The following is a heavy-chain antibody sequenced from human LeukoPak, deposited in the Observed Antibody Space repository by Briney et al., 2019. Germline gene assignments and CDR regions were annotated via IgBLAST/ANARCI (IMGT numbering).Heavy chain of an antibody. D-gene: IGHD6-19*01. CDR2: ISWNSGSI. J-gene: IGHJ4*02. V-gene: IGHV3-9*01. CDR3: AKDVFAAVAGTYDY. Sequence: PGRSLRLSCAASGFTFDDYAMHWVRQAPGKGLEWVSGISWNSGSIGYADSVKGRFTISRDNSKNTLYLQMNSLRAEDTAVYYCAKDVFAAVAGTYDYWGQGTLVTVSS. CDR1: GFTFDDYA.